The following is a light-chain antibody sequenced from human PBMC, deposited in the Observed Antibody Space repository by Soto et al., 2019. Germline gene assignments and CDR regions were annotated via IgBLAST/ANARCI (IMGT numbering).Light chain of an antibody. J-gene: IGLJ2*01. Sequence: QSCLTQPPSVSRAPGQRVTISCTGSSSNIGAGYDVHWYQQLPGTAPKLLIYGNSNRPSGVPDRFSGSKSGTSASLAITGLQAEDEADYYCQSYDSSLSGSVFGGGTKVTV. CDR1: SSNIGAGYD. CDR3: QSYDSSLSGSV. V-gene: IGLV1-40*01. CDR2: GNS.